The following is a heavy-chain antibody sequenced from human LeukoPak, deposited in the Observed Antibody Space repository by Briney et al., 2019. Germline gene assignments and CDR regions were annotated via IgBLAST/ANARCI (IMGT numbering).Heavy chain of an antibody. CDR2: IYHSGST. Sequence: PSETLSLTCAVSGYSISSGYYWGWIRQPPGKGLEWIGSIYHSGSTYYNPSLKSRVTISVDTSKNQFSLKLSPVTAADTAVYYCARETPSGYDGNDAFDIWGQGTMVGVSS. D-gene: IGHD5-12*01. V-gene: IGHV4-38-2*02. J-gene: IGHJ3*02. CDR3: ARETPSGYDGNDAFDI. CDR1: GYSISSGYY.